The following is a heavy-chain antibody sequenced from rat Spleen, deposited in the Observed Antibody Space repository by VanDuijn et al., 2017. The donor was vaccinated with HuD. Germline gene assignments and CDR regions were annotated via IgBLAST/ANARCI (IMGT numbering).Heavy chain of an antibody. J-gene: IGHJ2*01. CDR2: ISSGAGNT. D-gene: IGHD1-4*01. CDR3: ARETGYNSYFDY. Sequence: EVQLVESGGGLVQPGGSLKLSCAASGFTFSKYGMAWVRQAPTKDLEWVASISSGAGNTYYRDSVKGRFPISRDNAKNTLYLQMDSLRSEDTATYYCARETGYNSYFDYWGQGVLVTVSS. V-gene: IGHV5S13*01. CDR1: GFTFSKYG.